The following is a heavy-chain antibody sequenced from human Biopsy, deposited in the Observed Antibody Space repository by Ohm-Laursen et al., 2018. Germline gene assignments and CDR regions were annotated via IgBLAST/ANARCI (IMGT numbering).Heavy chain of an antibody. J-gene: IGHJ4*02. CDR1: GKTFSDYQ. D-gene: IGHD4-17*01. CDR3: GNEVYGRDY. CDR2: INQAGTT. Sequence: SETLSLTCAVFGKTFSDYQWSWIRQPPGKGLEWIGQINQAGTTNYNPPLKSRVTISADASKYEFSLRLTSVTAADTAVYFCGNEVYGRDYWGLGARVTVSS. V-gene: IGHV4-34*08.